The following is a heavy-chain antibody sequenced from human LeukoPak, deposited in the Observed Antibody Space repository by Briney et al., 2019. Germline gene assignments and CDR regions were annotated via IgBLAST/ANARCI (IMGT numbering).Heavy chain of an antibody. CDR1: KFSFSSYW. J-gene: IGHJ6*03. Sequence: GGSLRLSCAGSKFSFSSYWITWVRQAPGKGLEWVANINPDGDEKYYVDSVKGRFTILRDNAKNSLYLQMSSLRVEDTAVYYCARIGGGFYNYYMDVWGKGTTVTVSS. V-gene: IGHV3-7*01. CDR2: INPDGDEK. D-gene: IGHD3-16*01. CDR3: ARIGGGFYNYYMDV.